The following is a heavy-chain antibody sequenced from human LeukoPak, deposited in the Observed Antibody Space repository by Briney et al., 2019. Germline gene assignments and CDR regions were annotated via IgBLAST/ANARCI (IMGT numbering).Heavy chain of an antibody. CDR3: ARSYGDYLNFDY. CDR2: IYYSGST. CDR1: GGSISTYY. V-gene: IGHV4-59*01. J-gene: IGHJ4*02. Sequence: TSETLSLTCSVSGGSISTYYWSWIRQPPGKGLEWIGYIYYSGSTNCNPSLKSRVTMSVDMSKNQFSLNLTSVTAADTAMYYCARSYGDYLNFDYWGQGILVTVSS. D-gene: IGHD4-17*01.